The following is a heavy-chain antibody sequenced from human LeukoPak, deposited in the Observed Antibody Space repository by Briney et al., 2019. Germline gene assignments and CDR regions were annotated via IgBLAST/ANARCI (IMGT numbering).Heavy chain of an antibody. V-gene: IGHV6-1*01. CDR3: AREGGNSSGWYPYYFDY. D-gene: IGHD6-19*01. J-gene: IGHJ4*02. Sequence: SQTLSLTCAISGDSVSSNSAAWNRIRQSPSRGLEWLGRTYYRSKWYNDYAVSVKSRITINPDTSKNQFSLQLNSVTPEDTAVYYCAREGGNSSGWYPYYFDYWGQGTLVTVSS. CDR1: GDSVSSNSAA. CDR2: TYYRSKWYN.